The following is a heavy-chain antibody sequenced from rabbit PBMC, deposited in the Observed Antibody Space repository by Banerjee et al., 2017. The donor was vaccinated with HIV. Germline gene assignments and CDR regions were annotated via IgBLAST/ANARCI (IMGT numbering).Heavy chain of an antibody. D-gene: IGHD4-1*01. Sequence: QEQLEESGGGLVQPEGSLTLTCTASGFSFSNKYVMCWVRQAPGKGLEWIACINTSSGGTTYYASWAKGRFTISRTSSTTVTLQMTSLTAADTATYLCARDLAGVIGWNFNLWGPGTLVTVS. CDR3: ARDLAGVIGWNFNL. V-gene: IGHV1S45*01. CDR1: GFSFSNKYV. CDR2: INTSSGGTT. J-gene: IGHJ4*01.